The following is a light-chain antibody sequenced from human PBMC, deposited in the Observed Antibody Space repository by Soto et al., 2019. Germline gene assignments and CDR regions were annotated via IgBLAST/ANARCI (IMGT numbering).Light chain of an antibody. J-gene: IGKJ4*01. CDR3: QQYGGSPLT. CDR2: GAS. CDR1: QSVGSSY. Sequence: EIVLTQSPGTLSLSPGERATLSCRASQSVGSSYLAWYQQKPGQAPRLLISGASTRATGIPDRFSGSGSGTEFTLTISRLEPADFAVYYCQQYGGSPLTFGGGTKVEI. V-gene: IGKV3-20*01.